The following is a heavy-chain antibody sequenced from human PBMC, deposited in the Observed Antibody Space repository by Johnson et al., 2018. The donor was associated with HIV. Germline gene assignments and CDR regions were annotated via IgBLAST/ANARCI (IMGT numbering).Heavy chain of an antibody. CDR1: GFNFSSNW. CDR2: IKGDGSEK. CDR3: ARPIVRGAADS. Sequence: VQLVESGGGLVQPGGSLRLSCTATGFNFSSNWMNWVRQAPGKGLEWVANIKGDGSEKYYVDSVRGRFTISRDNAKNSLYLQMNSLRADDTAVYYCARPIVRGAADSWGQGTMVIVSS. V-gene: IGHV3-7*05. J-gene: IGHJ3*01. D-gene: IGHD3-10*01.